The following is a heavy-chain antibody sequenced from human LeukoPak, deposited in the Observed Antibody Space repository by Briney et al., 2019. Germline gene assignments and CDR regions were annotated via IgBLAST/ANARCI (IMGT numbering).Heavy chain of an antibody. D-gene: IGHD5-12*01. Sequence: GGSLRLSCAASGFTFSDYYMSWIRQAPGKGLEWVSYISSSGSTIYYADSVKGRFTISRDNAKNSLYLQMNSLRAEDTAVYYCAKDDWFGRGYSGFDYWGQGTLVTVSS. CDR2: ISSSGSTI. CDR1: GFTFSDYY. J-gene: IGHJ4*02. V-gene: IGHV3-11*01. CDR3: AKDDWFGRGYSGFDY.